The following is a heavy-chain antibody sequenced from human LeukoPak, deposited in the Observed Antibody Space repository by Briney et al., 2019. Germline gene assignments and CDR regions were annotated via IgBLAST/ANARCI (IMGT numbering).Heavy chain of an antibody. D-gene: IGHD3-22*01. CDR1: GGSISSYY. J-gene: IGHJ4*02. Sequence: SETLSLTRTVSGGSISSYYWSWIRQPPGKGLEWIGYIYYSGSTNYNPSLKSRVTIPVDTSKNQFSLKLSSVTAADTAVYYCARVPRYYYDSSGSLFDYWGQGTLVTVSS. CDR3: ARVPRYYYDSSGSLFDY. V-gene: IGHV4-59*01. CDR2: IYYSGST.